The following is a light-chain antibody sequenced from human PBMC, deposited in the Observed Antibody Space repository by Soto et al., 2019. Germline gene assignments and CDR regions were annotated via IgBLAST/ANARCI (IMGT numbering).Light chain of an antibody. CDR3: QHTYIIPWT. J-gene: IGKJ1*01. CDR2: AAS. V-gene: IGKV1-39*01. CDR1: QNILTY. Sequence: EIQLTQFPSSLSALVWDKAAITFRASQNILTYLNWFQQKPGKAPKLLIYAASNLQSGVPSRFSGSASGTDFTLTIDTLQPEDFATYYCQHTYIIPWTFGQGTKVDIK.